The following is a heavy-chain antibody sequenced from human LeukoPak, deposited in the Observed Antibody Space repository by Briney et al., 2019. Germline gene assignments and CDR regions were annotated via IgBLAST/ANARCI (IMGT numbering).Heavy chain of an antibody. J-gene: IGHJ4*02. CDR2: ISGSGGST. D-gene: IGHD6-19*01. CDR3: ARDEASSGCSLY. V-gene: IGHV3-23*01. Sequence: GGSLRLSCAASGFTFSSYWMYWVRQPPGKGLEWVSAISGSGGSTYYADSVKGRFTISRDNSKNTLYLQMNSLRAEDTAVYYCARDEASSGCSLYWGQGTLVTVSS. CDR1: GFTFSSYW.